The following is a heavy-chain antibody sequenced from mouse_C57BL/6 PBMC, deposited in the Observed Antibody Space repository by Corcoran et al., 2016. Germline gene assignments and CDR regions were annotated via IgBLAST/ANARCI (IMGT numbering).Heavy chain of an antibody. J-gene: IGHJ4*01. CDR2: INPYNGGT. D-gene: IGHD1-1*01. CDR1: GYTFTDYN. Sequence: EVQLQQSGPELVKPGASVKIPCKASGYTFTDYNMDWVQQSHGKSLEWIGVINPYNGGTSYNQKFKGKATLTVDKSSSTAYMELNSLTSEDSAVYYCAREGDYYGSLDYWGQGTSVTVSS. V-gene: IGHV1-19*01. CDR3: AREGDYYGSLDY.